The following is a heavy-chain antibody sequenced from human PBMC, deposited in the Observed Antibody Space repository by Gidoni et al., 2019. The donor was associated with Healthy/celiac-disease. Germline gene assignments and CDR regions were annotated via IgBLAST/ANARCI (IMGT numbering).Heavy chain of an antibody. V-gene: IGHV4-34*01. CDR2: INHSGST. D-gene: IGHD3-22*01. CDR1: GGSFRGYY. J-gene: IGHJ6*02. CDR3: ARGQYSYDSSGYSPRHMDYYYYGMDV. Sequence: QVQLQQWGAGLLTPSETLSLTCAVYGGSFRGYYWIWIRQPPGKGLEWIGEINHSGSTNYNPSLKSRVTIAVDTSKNQFSLKLSSVPAADTAVYYCARGQYSYDSSGYSPRHMDYYYYGMDVWGQGTTVTVSS.